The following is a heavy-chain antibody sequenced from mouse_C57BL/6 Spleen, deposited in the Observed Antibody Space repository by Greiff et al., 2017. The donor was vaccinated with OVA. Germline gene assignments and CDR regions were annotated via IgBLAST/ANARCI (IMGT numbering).Heavy chain of an antibody. CDR3: AIPYYGSSYPYAMDY. V-gene: IGHV3-6*01. CDR1: GYSITSGYY. Sequence: EVKLMESGPGLVKPSQSLSLTCSVTGYSITSGYYWNWIRQFPGNKLEWMGYISYDGSNNYNPSLKNRISLTRDTSKNQFFLKLNSVTTEDTATYYCAIPYYGSSYPYAMDYWGQGTSVTVSS. D-gene: IGHD1-1*01. J-gene: IGHJ4*01. CDR2: ISYDGSN.